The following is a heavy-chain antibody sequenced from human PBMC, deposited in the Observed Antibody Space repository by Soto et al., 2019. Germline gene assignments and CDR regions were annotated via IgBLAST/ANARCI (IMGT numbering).Heavy chain of an antibody. D-gene: IGHD3-10*01. CDR1: GFSLSTRGMG. CDR2: IYWDDDK. J-gene: IGHJ4*02. Sequence: ITLKESGPTLVKPTQTLTLTCTFSGFSLSTRGMGVGWIRQPPRKALELVALIYWDDDKRYSPSLKSRLTITKDTSKNQVVLSMTNMDPVDTATYYCVHNDYFGSGRQTYYFDYWGQGALVTVSS. CDR3: VHNDYFGSGRQTYYFDY. V-gene: IGHV2-5*02.